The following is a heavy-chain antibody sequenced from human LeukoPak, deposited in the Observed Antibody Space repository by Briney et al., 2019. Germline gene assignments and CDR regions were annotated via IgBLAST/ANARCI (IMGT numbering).Heavy chain of an antibody. CDR3: ATGSSYFDTRGYFTPLDY. D-gene: IGHD3-22*01. CDR1: GFTFCGYY. J-gene: IGHJ4*02. V-gene: IGHV3-11*06. Sequence: GGSLRLSCAASGFTFCGYYMRWVRHAPGKGLEWGSYISRSGGHTEYAHSVKGRFTISRDNAKNTLYLQMKSLRPDDTALVYCATGSSYFDTRGYFTPLDYWGEGSLVAVSS. CDR2: ISRSGGHT.